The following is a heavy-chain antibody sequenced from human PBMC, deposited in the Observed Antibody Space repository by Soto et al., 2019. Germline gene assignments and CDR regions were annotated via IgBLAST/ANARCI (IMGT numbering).Heavy chain of an antibody. J-gene: IGHJ5*02. CDR2: IIPIVETP. CDR1: GGTFNSYD. D-gene: IGHD3-22*01. V-gene: IGHV1-69*13. CDR3: ARLSRPNYYDTSGFFKDNWFDP. Sequence: SVKVSCKASGGTFNSYDINWVRQAPGQGLEWMGGIIPIVETPKYAQKFQGRVTITADESTNTAYMELSSLRSEDTAMYYCARLSRPNYYDTSGFFKDNWFDPWGQGTLVTVSS.